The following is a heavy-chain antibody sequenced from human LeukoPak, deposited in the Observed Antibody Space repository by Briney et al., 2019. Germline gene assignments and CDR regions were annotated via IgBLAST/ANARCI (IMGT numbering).Heavy chain of an antibody. V-gene: IGHV3-30*02. Sequence: PGGSLRLSCAASGFTFSSYGMHWVRQAPGKGLEWVAFIRYDGSNKYYADYVKGRFTTSRDDSKNTLYLQMNSLRAEDTAVYYCAKDPSPPKVWFGESTTGTNWGQGTLVTVSS. CDR1: GFTFSSYG. D-gene: IGHD3-10*01. CDR3: AKDPSPPKVWFGESTTGTN. J-gene: IGHJ4*02. CDR2: IRYDGSNK.